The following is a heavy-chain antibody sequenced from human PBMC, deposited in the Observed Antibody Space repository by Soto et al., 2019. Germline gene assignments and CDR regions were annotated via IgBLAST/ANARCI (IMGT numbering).Heavy chain of an antibody. D-gene: IGHD3-22*01. CDR2: IYYSGST. J-gene: IGHJ4*02. Sequence: SETLSLTCTVSGGSISSGDYYWSWIRQPPGKGLEWIGYIYYSGSTYYNPSLKSRVTISVDTSKNQFSLKLSSVTAADTAVYYCARVGGYYYDSSGYYYGSYYFDYWGQGTLVTVSS. CDR3: ARVGGYYYDSSGYYYGSYYFDY. V-gene: IGHV4-30-4*01. CDR1: GGSISSGDYY.